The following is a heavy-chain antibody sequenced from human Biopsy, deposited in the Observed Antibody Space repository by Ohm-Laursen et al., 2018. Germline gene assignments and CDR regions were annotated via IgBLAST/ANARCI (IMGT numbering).Heavy chain of an antibody. J-gene: IGHJ5*02. CDR2: INVKTGDT. CDR1: GYTFTGYH. V-gene: IGHV1-2*02. Sequence: VSSVKVSCKASGYTFTGYHVHWVRQAPGQGLEWMGWINVKTGDTNYAQKFQGRVTMTRDTSISTAYVDLSSLRSDDTAVYYCTRGGYYYDSLAYYYWFDPWGQGTLVTVSS. D-gene: IGHD3-22*01. CDR3: TRGGYYYDSLAYYYWFDP.